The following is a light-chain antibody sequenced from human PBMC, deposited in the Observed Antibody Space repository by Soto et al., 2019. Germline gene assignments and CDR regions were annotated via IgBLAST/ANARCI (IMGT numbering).Light chain of an antibody. Sequence: QSVLTQPASVSGSPGQSITISCTGTSSDVGGYNYVSWYQQHPGKAPKLMIYDVSNRPSGVSNRFSGSKSGNTASLTISGIQAEDEADDYCSSYTSSSTVVFGGGTKLTVL. CDR3: SSYTSSSTVV. CDR1: SSDVGGYNY. CDR2: DVS. J-gene: IGLJ2*01. V-gene: IGLV2-14*01.